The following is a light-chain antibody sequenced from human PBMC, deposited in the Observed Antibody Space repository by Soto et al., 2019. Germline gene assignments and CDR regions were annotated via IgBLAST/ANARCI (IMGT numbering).Light chain of an antibody. CDR1: QSVTDNS. J-gene: IGKJ1*01. Sequence: PGERATLSCRASQSVTDNSLAWYRQKPGQAPRLLIYGAFRRATGIPDRFSGSGSGTDFTLTITRLEPEDFAVFYCQHYVDSRTWAFGQGTKVDIK. CDR3: QHYVDSRTWA. CDR2: GAF. V-gene: IGKV3-20*01.